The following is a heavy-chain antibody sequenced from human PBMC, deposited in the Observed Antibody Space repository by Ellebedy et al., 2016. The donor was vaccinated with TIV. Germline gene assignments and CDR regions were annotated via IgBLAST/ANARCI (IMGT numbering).Heavy chain of an antibody. CDR2: VSYDGNDK. CDR3: PRDPAFYAHPKYFFDY. D-gene: IGHD2/OR15-2a*01. CDR1: GFTFSSYV. Sequence: PGGSLRLSCAASGFTFSSYVAHWVRQAPGKGPQWVAVVSYDGNDKAYADSVKGRFTISRDNSKSTLYLQMSSLTAEDTAMYYCPRDPAFYAHPKYFFDYWGQGALVTVSS. J-gene: IGHJ4*02. V-gene: IGHV3-30*15.